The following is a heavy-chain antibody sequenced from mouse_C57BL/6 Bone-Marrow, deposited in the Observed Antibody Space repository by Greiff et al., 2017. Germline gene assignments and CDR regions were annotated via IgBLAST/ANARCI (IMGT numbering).Heavy chain of an antibody. CDR3: ARDYSNYFYAMDY. V-gene: IGHV1-69*01. CDR1: GYTFTSYW. CDR2: IDPSDSYT. J-gene: IGHJ4*01. D-gene: IGHD2-5*01. Sequence: QVQLQQPGAELVMPGASVKLSCKASGYTFTSYWMHWVKQRPGQDLEWIGEIDPSDSYTNYNQKFKGKSTLTVDKSSSTAYMQLSSLTSEDSAVYYCARDYSNYFYAMDYWGQGTSVTVSS.